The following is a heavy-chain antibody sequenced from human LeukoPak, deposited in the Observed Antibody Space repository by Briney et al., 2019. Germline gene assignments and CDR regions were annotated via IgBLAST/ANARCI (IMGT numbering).Heavy chain of an antibody. CDR2: IYTSGST. J-gene: IGHJ4*02. Sequence: SETLSLTCTVSGGSISSYYWSWIRQPAGKGLEWIGRIYTSGSTNYNPSLKSRVTMSVDTSKNQFSLKLSSVTAADTAVYYCARHRTPYYYDSSGHFDYWGQGTLVTVSS. D-gene: IGHD3-22*01. CDR1: GGSISSYY. V-gene: IGHV4-4*07. CDR3: ARHRTPYYYDSSGHFDY.